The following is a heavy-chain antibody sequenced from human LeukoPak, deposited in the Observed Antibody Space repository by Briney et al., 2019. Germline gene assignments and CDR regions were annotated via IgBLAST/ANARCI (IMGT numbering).Heavy chain of an antibody. J-gene: IGHJ4*02. Sequence: PSETLSLTCAVYGGSFSGYYWSWIRQPPGKGLEWIGEINHSGSTNYNPSLKSRVTISVDTSKNQFSLKLSSVTAADTAVYYCASHPIVVVVAATSLDYWGQGTLVTVSS. CDR3: ASHPIVVVVAATSLDY. V-gene: IGHV4-34*01. CDR2: INHSGST. D-gene: IGHD2-15*01. CDR1: GGSFSGYY.